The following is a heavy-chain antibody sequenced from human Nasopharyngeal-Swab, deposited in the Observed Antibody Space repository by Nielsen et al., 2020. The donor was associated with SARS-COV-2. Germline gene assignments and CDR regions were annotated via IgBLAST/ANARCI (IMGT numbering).Heavy chain of an antibody. CDR3: AKMRSDFCSGGSCYYFDS. V-gene: IGHV3-30*02. CDR2: IRYDGSNK. D-gene: IGHD2-15*01. CDR1: GFTFSSYG. J-gene: IGHJ4*02. Sequence: GESLKISCAASGFTFSSYGMHWVRQAPGKGLEWVAFIRYDGSNKYYADSVKGRFTISRDNSKNTLYLQMNSLRTEDTAFYYCAKMRSDFCSGGSCYYFDSWGQGTLVTVSS.